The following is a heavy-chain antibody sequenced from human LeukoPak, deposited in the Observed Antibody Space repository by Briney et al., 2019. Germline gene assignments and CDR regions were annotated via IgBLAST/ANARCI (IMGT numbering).Heavy chain of an antibody. Sequence: PSETLSLTCTVSGVSIRDSRSYWGWIRPAPGKGLEWVVSIYYGGRIYYHPSLKSRAIISADTSKNQFPLDLTSMTDADMGVYYCVKHDGTVDLNWFGPWGRGTLVTVSS. CDR3: VKHDGTVDLNWFGP. D-gene: IGHD1-14*01. V-gene: IGHV4-39*01. J-gene: IGHJ5*02. CDR1: GVSIRDSRSY. CDR2: IYYGGRI.